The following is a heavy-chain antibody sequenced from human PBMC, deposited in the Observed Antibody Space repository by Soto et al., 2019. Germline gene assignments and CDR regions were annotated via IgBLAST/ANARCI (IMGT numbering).Heavy chain of an antibody. CDR2: IIPIFGTA. J-gene: IGHJ6*02. Sequence: GASVKVSCKASGVTFSSYAISWVRQAPGQGLEWMGGIIPIFGTANYAQKFQGRVTITADESTSTAYMELSSLRSEDTAVYYCARDTQIFGVAYRRGYYYYYGMDVWGQGTTVTVSS. CDR1: GVTFSSYA. V-gene: IGHV1-69*13. CDR3: ARDTQIFGVAYRRGYYYYYGMDV. D-gene: IGHD3-3*01.